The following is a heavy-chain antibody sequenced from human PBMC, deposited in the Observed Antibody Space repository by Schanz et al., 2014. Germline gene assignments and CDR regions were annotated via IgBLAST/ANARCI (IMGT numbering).Heavy chain of an antibody. CDR3: ARDTSYGMDV. Sequence: VQLVESGGGLVKPGGSLRLSCAASGFTFSSYGMHWVRQAPGKGLEWVANIKQDGSEKYYVDSVKGRFTISRDNAKISLYLQMNSLRVEDTAVYYCARDTSYGMDVWGQGTTVTVSS. J-gene: IGHJ6*02. CDR1: GFTFSSYG. V-gene: IGHV3-7*04. CDR2: IKQDGSEK.